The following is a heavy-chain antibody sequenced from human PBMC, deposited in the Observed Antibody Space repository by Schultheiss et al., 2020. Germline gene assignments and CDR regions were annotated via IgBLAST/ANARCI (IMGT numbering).Heavy chain of an antibody. CDR1: GFTFSNAW. CDR2: IWYDGSNK. V-gene: IGHV3-33*08. CDR3: ARAGMVATSNY. J-gene: IGHJ4*02. Sequence: GGSLRLSCAASGFTFSNAWMSWVRQAPGKGLEWVAVIWYDGSNKYYADSVKGRFTISRDNSKNTLYLQMNSLRAEDTAVYYCARAGMVATSNYWGQGTLVTVSS. D-gene: IGHD5-12*01.